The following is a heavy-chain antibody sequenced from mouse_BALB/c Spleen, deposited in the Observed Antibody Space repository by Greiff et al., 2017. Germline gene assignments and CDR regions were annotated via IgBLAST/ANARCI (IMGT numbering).Heavy chain of an antibody. CDR2: ISSGSSTI. V-gene: IGHV5-17*02. CDR1: GFTFSSFG. D-gene: IGHD4-1*01. Sequence: VQLQQSGGGLVQPGGSRKLSCAASGFTFSSFGMHWVRQAPEKGLEWVAYISSGSSTIYYADTVKGRFTISRDNPKNTLFLQMTSLRSEDTAMYYCAELGRFAYWGQGTLVTVSA. J-gene: IGHJ3*01. CDR3: AELGRFAY.